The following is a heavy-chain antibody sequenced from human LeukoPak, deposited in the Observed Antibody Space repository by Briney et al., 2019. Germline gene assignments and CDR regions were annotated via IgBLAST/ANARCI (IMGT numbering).Heavy chain of an antibody. CDR1: GGSISSSNW. V-gene: IGHV4-4*02. D-gene: IGHD3-22*01. J-gene: IGHJ4*02. Sequence: PSGTLSLTCAVSGGSISSSNWWSWVRQPPGKGLEWIGEIYHSGSTNYNPSLKSRVTISVDKSKNQFSLKLSSVTAADTAVYYCARGQYYYDSSGYYPALGYWGQGTLVTVSS. CDR3: ARGQYYYDSSGYYPALGY. CDR2: IYHSGST.